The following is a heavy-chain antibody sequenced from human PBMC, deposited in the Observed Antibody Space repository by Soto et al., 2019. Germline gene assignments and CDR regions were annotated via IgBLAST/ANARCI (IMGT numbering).Heavy chain of an antibody. J-gene: IGHJ4*02. Sequence: QLQLQLSGPGLVKPSETLSLTCNVSGASISSYNYWGWFRQPPGKGLEWIGSIIYSGNSMYNPPLQSRLTLFVDTSKNQFSLKLSSVTAADTAVYYCVRHAQWIIRAYWGQGSLVTVSS. CDR3: VRHAQWIIRAY. CDR2: IIYSGNS. D-gene: IGHD5-12*01. CDR1: GASISSYNY. V-gene: IGHV4-39*01.